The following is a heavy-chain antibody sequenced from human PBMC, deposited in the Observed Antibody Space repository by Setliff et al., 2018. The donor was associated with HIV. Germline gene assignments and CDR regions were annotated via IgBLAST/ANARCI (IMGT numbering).Heavy chain of an antibody. CDR1: GGSFSDYY. J-gene: IGHJ5*02. V-gene: IGHV4-34*09. D-gene: IGHD4-17*01. CDR3: ARAPGPYGDYNWFDP. CDR2: INHSGST. Sequence: KTSETLSLTCAVYGGSFSDYYWNWIRQPPGKGLEWIGEINHSGSTYYNPSLKSRVTISVDTSKNHFSLKLNSVTAADTAVYYCARAPGPYGDYNWFDPWGQGALVTVSS.